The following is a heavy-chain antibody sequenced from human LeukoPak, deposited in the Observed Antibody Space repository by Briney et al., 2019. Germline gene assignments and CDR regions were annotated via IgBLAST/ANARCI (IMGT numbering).Heavy chain of an antibody. CDR1: GYTFTGYY. CDR3: ARPEPDYGGDAFDI. Sequence: ASVKVSCKASGYTFTGYYMHWVRQAPGQGLEWMGWINPNSGSTGYAQKFQGRVTMTRNTSISTAYMELSSLRSEDTAVYYCARPEPDYGGDAFDIWGQGTMVTVSS. J-gene: IGHJ3*02. D-gene: IGHD4-23*01. V-gene: IGHV1-8*02. CDR2: INPNSGST.